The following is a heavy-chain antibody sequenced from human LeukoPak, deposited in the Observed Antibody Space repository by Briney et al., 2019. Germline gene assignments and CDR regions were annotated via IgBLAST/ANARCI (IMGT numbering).Heavy chain of an antibody. D-gene: IGHD7-27*01. CDR1: GXTFTXXY. Sequence: GXTFTXXYMHWVRQAPGQGLEWMGWINPNSGGTNYAQKFQGRVTMTRDTSISTAYMELSRLRSDDTAVYYCARDKTGDLDYWGQGTLVTVSS. CDR2: INPNSGGT. V-gene: IGHV1-2*02. J-gene: IGHJ4*02. CDR3: ARDKTGDLDY.